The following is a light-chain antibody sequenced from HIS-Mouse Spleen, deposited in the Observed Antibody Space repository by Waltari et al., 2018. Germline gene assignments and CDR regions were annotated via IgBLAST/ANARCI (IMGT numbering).Light chain of an antibody. CDR2: EGR. CDR1: SSDVGSYTL. CDR3: CSYAGSSTWV. Sequence: QSALTQPASVSGSPGQSITISCTGTSSDVGSYTLVSWYQQHPGKAPKLMIYEGRKRPSGCSNRFSGSRSGNTASLTISGLQAEDEADYYCCSYAGSSTWVFGGGTKLTVL. J-gene: IGLJ3*02. V-gene: IGLV2-23*01.